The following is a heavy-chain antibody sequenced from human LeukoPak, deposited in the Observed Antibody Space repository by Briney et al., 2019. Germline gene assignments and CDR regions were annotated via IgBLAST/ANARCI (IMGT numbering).Heavy chain of an antibody. J-gene: IGHJ3*02. CDR1: GFTFSSYW. D-gene: IGHD3-16*02. CDR2: IKQDGSEK. V-gene: IGHV3-7*01. Sequence: PGGSLRLSRAASGFTFSSYWMSWVRQAPGKGLEWVANIKQDGSEKYYVDSVKGRFTISRDNAKNSLYLQMNSLRAEDTAVYYCARGGPYDYIWGSYRDDAFDIWGHGTMVTVSS. CDR3: ARGGPYDYIWGSYRDDAFDI.